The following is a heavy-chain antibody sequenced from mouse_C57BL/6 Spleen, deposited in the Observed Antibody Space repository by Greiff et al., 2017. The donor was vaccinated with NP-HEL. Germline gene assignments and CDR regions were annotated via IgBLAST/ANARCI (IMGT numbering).Heavy chain of an antibody. CDR2: INPNNGGT. CDR3: ARGYYDYDANYAMDY. Sequence: VQLQQSGPELVKPGASVKISCKASGYTFTDYYMNWVKQSHGKSLEWIGDINPNNGGTSYNQKFKGKATLTVDKSSSTAYMELRSLTSEDSAVYYCARGYYDYDANYAMDYWGQGTSVTVSS. V-gene: IGHV1-26*01. D-gene: IGHD2-4*01. CDR1: GYTFTDYY. J-gene: IGHJ4*01.